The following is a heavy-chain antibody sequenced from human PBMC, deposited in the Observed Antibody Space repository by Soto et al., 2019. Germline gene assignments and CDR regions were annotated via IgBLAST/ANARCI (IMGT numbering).Heavy chain of an antibody. D-gene: IGHD2-8*01. CDR2: IKPDGSET. Sequence: EVQLVESGGGLVQPGGSLRLSCAASGFTFSTYWMSWVRHAPGKGLEWVANIKPDGSETDYVDSVKGRFTISRDNAKNAVFLQMSSLGAEDTAVYYCAKNGRWGHGTFVTVSS. CDR1: GFTFSTYW. J-gene: IGHJ4*01. CDR3: AKNGR. V-gene: IGHV3-7*05.